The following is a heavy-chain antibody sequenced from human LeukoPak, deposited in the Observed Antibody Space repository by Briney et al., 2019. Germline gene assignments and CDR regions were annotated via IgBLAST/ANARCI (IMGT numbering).Heavy chain of an antibody. CDR3: ARQRDYADYLDAFDV. CDR1: GGSIGSYY. D-gene: IGHD4-17*01. V-gene: IGHV4-59*08. CDR2: IYHSGTT. Sequence: SETLSLTCTVSGGSIGSYYWSRIRQPPGKGLECIGYIYHSGTTNYNPSLKSRVTISADTSKNQFSLKLTSVTAADTAIYYCARQRDYADYLDAFDVWGQGTMVTVPS. J-gene: IGHJ3*01.